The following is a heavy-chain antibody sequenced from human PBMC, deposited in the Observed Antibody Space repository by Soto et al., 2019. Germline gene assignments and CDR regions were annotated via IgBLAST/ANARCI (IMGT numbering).Heavy chain of an antibody. D-gene: IGHD7-27*01. Sequence: ASVKVSFKASGGTFSSYAISWVRQAPGQGLEWMGGIIPIFGTANYAQKFQGRVTITADESTSTAYMELSSLRSEDTAVYYCARPGDDAFDIWGQGTMVTVSS. V-gene: IGHV1-69*13. CDR2: IIPIFGTA. CDR3: ARPGDDAFDI. J-gene: IGHJ3*02. CDR1: GGTFSSYA.